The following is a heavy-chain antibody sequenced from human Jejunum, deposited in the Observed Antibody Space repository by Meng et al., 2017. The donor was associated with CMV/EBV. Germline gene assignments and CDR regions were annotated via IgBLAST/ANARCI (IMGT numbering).Heavy chain of an antibody. CDR1: GFTFSSFA. D-gene: IGHD3-10*01. V-gene: IGHV3-23*01. CDR2: SSSGST. CDR3: ARGLNWLDP. Sequence: SLRLSCDASGFTFSSFAMSWVRQAPGKGLEWVSGSSSGSTYYAGSVKGRFSISRDNSKSTLFLQMNSLRDEDTAVYYCARGLNWLDPWGQGTLVTVSS. J-gene: IGHJ5*02.